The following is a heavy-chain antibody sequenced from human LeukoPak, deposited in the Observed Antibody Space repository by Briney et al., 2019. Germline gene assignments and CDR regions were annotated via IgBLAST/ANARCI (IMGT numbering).Heavy chain of an antibody. CDR2: ISSNGGST. D-gene: IGHD6-19*01. CDR1: GFTFSSYA. Sequence: GGSLRLSCAASGFTFSSYAMHWVRQAPGKGLEYVSAISSNGGSTYYANSVKGRFTISRDNSKNTLYLQMGSLRAEDMAVYYCARVRSIAVAGGQVNYFDYWGQGTLVSVSS. CDR3: ARVRSIAVAGGQVNYFDY. J-gene: IGHJ4*02. V-gene: IGHV3-64*01.